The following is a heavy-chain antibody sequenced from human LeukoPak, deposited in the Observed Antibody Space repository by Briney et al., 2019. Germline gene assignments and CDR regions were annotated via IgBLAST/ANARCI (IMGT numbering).Heavy chain of an antibody. J-gene: IGHJ4*02. CDR2: IKQDGSEK. CDR1: GFTFSSYW. Sequence: GGSLRLSCAASGFTFSSYWMSWVRQAPGKGLEWVANIKQDGSEKYYVDSVKGRFTISRDSAKNSLYLQMNSLRAEDTAVYYCASPNNMIVVVITGYWGQGTLVTVSS. V-gene: IGHV3-7*01. CDR3: ASPNNMIVVVITGY. D-gene: IGHD3-22*01.